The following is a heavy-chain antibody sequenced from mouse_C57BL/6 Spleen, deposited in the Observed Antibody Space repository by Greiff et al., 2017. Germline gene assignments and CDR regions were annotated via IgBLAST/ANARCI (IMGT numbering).Heavy chain of an antibody. Sequence: EVQLVESGGGLVKPGGSLKLSCAASGFTFSDYGMHWVRQAPEKGLEWVAYISSGSSTIYYADTVKGRFTISRDNAKNTLFLQMTSRRSEDTAMYYCARTDIYYDYGLDYWGQGTTLTVSS. CDR3: ARTDIYYDYGLDY. J-gene: IGHJ2*01. D-gene: IGHD2-4*01. CDR1: GFTFSDYG. CDR2: ISSGSSTI. V-gene: IGHV5-17*01.